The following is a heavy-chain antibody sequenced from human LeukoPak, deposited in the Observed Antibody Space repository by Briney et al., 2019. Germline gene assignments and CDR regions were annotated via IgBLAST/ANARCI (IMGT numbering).Heavy chain of an antibody. V-gene: IGHV4-34*01. CDR2: INHSGST. Sequence: SETLSLTCAVYRGSFSGYYWSWIRQPPGKGLEWIGEINHSGSTNYNPSLKSRVTISVDTSKNQFSLKLSSVTAADTAVYYCARVGYSYGYDYWGQGTLVTVSS. CDR1: RGSFSGYY. CDR3: ARVGYSYGYDY. D-gene: IGHD5-18*01. J-gene: IGHJ4*02.